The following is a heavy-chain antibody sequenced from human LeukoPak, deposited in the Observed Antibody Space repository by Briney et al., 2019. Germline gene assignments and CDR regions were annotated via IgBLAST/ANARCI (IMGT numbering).Heavy chain of an antibody. J-gene: IGHJ6*03. V-gene: IGHV4-34*01. CDR1: GGSISSYY. CDR2: INHSGST. D-gene: IGHD6-25*01. CDR3: ARRRLYYYYYMDV. Sequence: SETLSLTCTVSGGSISSYYWSWIRQPPGKGLEWIGEINHSGSTNYNPSLKSRVTISVDTSKNQFSLKLSSVTAADTAVYYCARRRLYYYYYMDVWGKGTTVTISS.